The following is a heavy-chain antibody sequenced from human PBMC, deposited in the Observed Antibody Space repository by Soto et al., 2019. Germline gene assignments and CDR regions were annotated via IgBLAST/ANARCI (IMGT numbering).Heavy chain of an antibody. Sequence: GGSLRLSCAASGFSVTYHYMTWVRQAPGKGLEWVSVLYTGGSAYYGDSVKGRFTISRDSSTNTLYLQMSSLKVGDTAFYFCARSFNDWTTYFDYWSEGTLVTVSS. CDR1: GFSVTYHY. D-gene: IGHD3-9*01. CDR2: LYTGGSA. CDR3: ARSFNDWTTYFDY. J-gene: IGHJ4*02. V-gene: IGHV3-53*01.